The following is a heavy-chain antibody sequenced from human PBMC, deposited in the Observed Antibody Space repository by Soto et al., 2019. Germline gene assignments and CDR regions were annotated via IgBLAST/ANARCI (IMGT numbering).Heavy chain of an antibody. J-gene: IGHJ6*02. CDR1: GYTFTGYY. CDR3: ARTGGYTLPYGMDV. D-gene: IGHD5-12*01. CDR2: INPNSVST. V-gene: IGHV1-46*01. Sequence: GASVKVSCKASGYTFTGYYMHWVRQAPGQGLEWMGWINPNSVSTSYAQKFQGRVTMTRDTSTSTVYMELSSLRSEDTAVYYCARTGGYTLPYGMDVWGQGTTVTVSS.